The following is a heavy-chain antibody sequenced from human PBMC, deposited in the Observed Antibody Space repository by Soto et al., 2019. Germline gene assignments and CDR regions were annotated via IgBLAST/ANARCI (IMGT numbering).Heavy chain of an antibody. CDR3: ATRYYYDSSGYSPLGYYGMDV. V-gene: IGHV1-69*13. Sequence: SVKVSCKASGGTFSSYAISWVRQAPGQGLEWMGGIIPIFGTANYAQKLQGRVTITADESTSTAYMELSSLRSEDTAVYYFATRYYYDSSGYSPLGYYGMDVWGQGTTVTVSS. CDR1: GGTFSSYA. CDR2: IIPIFGTA. D-gene: IGHD3-22*01. J-gene: IGHJ6*02.